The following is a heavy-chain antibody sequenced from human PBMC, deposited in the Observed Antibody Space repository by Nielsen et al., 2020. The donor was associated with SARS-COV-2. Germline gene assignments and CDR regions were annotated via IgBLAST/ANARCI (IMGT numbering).Heavy chain of an antibody. CDR3: TTGLRFLEWSAYYMDV. J-gene: IGHJ6*03. CDR1: GFTFSNAW. Sequence: GESLKISCAASGFTFSNAWMSWVRQAPGKGLEWVGRIKSKTDGGTTDYAAPVKGRFTISRDDSKNTLYLQMNSLKTEDTAVYYRTTGLRFLEWSAYYMDVWGKGTMVTVSS. CDR2: IKSKTDGGTT. D-gene: IGHD3-3*01. V-gene: IGHV3-15*01.